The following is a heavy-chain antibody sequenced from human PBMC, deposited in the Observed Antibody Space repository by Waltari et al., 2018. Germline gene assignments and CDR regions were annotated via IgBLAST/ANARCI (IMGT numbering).Heavy chain of an antibody. V-gene: IGHV3-53*02. D-gene: IGHD1-1*01. CDR3: ATKMGTGAGYLDL. CDR1: RFNVSDKS. J-gene: IGHJ2*01. Sequence: EVQLVETGGGLSQPGESLRLSCVASRFNVSDKSLDWVRQAPGKGLEWVSVLYSGGASTYVDSVRGRFTITRDDSKNILFLQMNNLRADDSAVYYCATKMGTGAGYLDLWGRGTLVTVSS. CDR2: LYSGGAS.